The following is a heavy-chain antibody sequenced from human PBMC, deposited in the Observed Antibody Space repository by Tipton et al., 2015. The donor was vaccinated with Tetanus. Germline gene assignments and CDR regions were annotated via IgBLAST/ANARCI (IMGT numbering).Heavy chain of an antibody. J-gene: IGHJ4*02. CDR1: RGPISSYY. V-gene: IGHV4-4*07. Sequence: TLSLTCTVSRGPISSYYWSWIRQPAGKGLEWIGHISNGNTDYTPSLKSRVTLSVDTSKNQFSLKLRSVTAADTAVYYCARGVTDGYNRRFDYWGQGTLAAVSP. D-gene: IGHD5-24*01. CDR2: ISNGNT. CDR3: ARGVTDGYNRRFDY.